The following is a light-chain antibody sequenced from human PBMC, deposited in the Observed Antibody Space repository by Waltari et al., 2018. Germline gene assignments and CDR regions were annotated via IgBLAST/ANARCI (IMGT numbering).Light chain of an antibody. CDR2: GAS. CDR3: QKYDRLPAT. Sequence: EIVLTQSPGTLSLSTGERRTLSCRASQSVSRFLAWYQQKPGQAPRLLIYGASTRATGIPDRFSGSGSGTDFSLTISRLEPEDFAVYYCQKYDRLPATFGQGTKVEIK. J-gene: IGKJ1*01. V-gene: IGKV3-20*01. CDR1: QSVSRF.